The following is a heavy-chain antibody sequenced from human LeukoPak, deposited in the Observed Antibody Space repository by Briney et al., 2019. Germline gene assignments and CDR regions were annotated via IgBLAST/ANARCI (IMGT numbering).Heavy chain of an antibody. Sequence: GGSLRLFCAASGFTFSSYSMNWVRQAPGKGLEWVSSISSSSSYIYYADPVKGRFTISRDNAKNSLYLQMNSLRAEDTAVYYCARGDITIFGVVSFDYWGQGTLVTVSS. D-gene: IGHD3-3*01. V-gene: IGHV3-21*01. CDR2: ISSSSSYI. CDR1: GFTFSSYS. CDR3: ARGDITIFGVVSFDY. J-gene: IGHJ4*02.